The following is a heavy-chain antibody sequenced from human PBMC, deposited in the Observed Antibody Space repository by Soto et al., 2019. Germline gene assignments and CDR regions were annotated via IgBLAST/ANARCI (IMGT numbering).Heavy chain of an antibody. CDR3: ARGHGGVTVFGAPGHFDY. Sequence: SETLSLTCTVSGGSISSSDYYWGWIRQPPGKGLEWIGSMSYSGSTYYNPSLKSRVTISADTSRNQFSLKLRSVTAADTSVYYCARGHGGVTVFGAPGHFDYWGQGALVTVSS. CDR1: GGSISSSDYY. V-gene: IGHV4-39*01. J-gene: IGHJ4*02. CDR2: MSYSGST. D-gene: IGHD3-3*01.